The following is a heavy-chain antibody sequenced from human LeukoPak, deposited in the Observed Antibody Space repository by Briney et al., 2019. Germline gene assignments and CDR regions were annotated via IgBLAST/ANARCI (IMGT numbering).Heavy chain of an antibody. CDR1: GFNFNKAW. V-gene: IGHV3-15*01. J-gene: IGHJ3*01. CDR2: IRSKTDGGTA. D-gene: IGHD1-26*01. Sequence: GGSLRLSCEASGFNFNKAWMSWVRQTPGKGLEWVAHIRSKTDGGTADYAAPVKGRFTISRDDSKNTLYLQMNSLKTEDTAVYYCLIVGAFWGQGTMVTVSS. CDR3: LIVGAF.